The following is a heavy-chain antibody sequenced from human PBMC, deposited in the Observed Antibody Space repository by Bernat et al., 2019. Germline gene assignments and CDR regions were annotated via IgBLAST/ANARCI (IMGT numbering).Heavy chain of an antibody. CDR1: GFTFSSYG. J-gene: IGHJ3*02. V-gene: IGHV3-33*01. D-gene: IGHD3-10*01. CDR2: IWYDGSNK. CDR3: ARSYYYGSGSPDDAFDI. Sequence: QVQLVESGGGVVQPGRSLRLSCAASGFTFSSYGMHWVRQAPGKGLEWVAVIWYDGSNKYYVDSVKGRFTISRDNSKNTLYLQMNSLRAEDTAVYYCARSYYYGSGSPDDAFDIWGQGTMVTVSS.